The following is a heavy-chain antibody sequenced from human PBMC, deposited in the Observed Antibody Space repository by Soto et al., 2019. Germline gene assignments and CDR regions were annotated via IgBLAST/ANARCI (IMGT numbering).Heavy chain of an antibody. CDR3: ARDSVAGVDY. D-gene: IGHD6-19*01. CDR2: IYYSGST. CDR1: GGSVSSGSYY. J-gene: IGHJ4*02. Sequence: SETLSLTCTVSGGSVSSGSYYWSWIRQPPGKGLEWIGYIYYSGSTNYNPSLKSRVTISVDTSKNQFSLKLSSVTAADTAVYYCARDSVAGVDYWGQGTLVTVS. V-gene: IGHV4-61*01.